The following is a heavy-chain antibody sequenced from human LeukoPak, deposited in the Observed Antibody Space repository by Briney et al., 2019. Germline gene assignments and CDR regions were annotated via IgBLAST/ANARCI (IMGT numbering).Heavy chain of an antibody. V-gene: IGHV3-48*04. J-gene: IGHJ6*03. CDR3: ARDREDTYLDV. D-gene: IGHD2-15*01. CDR2: ISSSSSTI. CDR1: GFTFSNYS. Sequence: GGSLTLSCAPSGFTFSNYSMNWVRQAPGKGLEGVSYISSSSSTIYYADSVKGRFTISRDNAKNLLYLQMNSLRAEDTALYYCARDREDTYLDVWGKGTTVTVSS.